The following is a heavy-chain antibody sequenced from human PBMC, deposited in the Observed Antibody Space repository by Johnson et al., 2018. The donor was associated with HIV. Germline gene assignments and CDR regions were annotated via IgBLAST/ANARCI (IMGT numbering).Heavy chain of an antibody. CDR3: ARAEIYEGRVGDFAFDI. V-gene: IGHV3-30*02. J-gene: IGHJ3*02. Sequence: QVLLVESGGGLVQPGGSLRLSCAASGFTFSSYGMHWVRQAPGKGLEWVAFIRYDGSNKYYVDSVRGRFTISRDNSRNSLYLQMKSLRAEDTALYYCARAEIYEGRVGDFAFDIWGRGTMVTVSS. D-gene: IGHD3-10*01. CDR1: GFTFSSYG. CDR2: IRYDGSNK.